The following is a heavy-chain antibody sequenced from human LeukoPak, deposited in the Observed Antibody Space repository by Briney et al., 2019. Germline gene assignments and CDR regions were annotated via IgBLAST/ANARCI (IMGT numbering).Heavy chain of an antibody. D-gene: IGHD5-18*01. CDR2: VHHSGST. Sequence: KPSETLSLTCTVSGGSITSYYWSWIRQPPGKGLEWIGYVHHSGSTSYNPSLKSRVTTSVDTSKNQFSLNLSSVTAADTAVYYCARGGYSFAPGVLDIWGQGTLVTVSP. CDR3: ARGGYSFAPGVLDI. J-gene: IGHJ3*02. V-gene: IGHV4-59*01. CDR1: GGSITSYY.